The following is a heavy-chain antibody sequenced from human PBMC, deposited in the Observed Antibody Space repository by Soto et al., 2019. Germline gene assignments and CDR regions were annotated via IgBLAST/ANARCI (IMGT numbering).Heavy chain of an antibody. CDR2: FDPEDGET. V-gene: IGHV1-24*01. Sequence: ASVKVSCKASGYTFTGYYMHWVRQAPGQGLEWMGGFDPEDGETIYAQKFQGRVTMTEDTSTDTAYMELSSLRSEDTAVYYCATGSSYYYGSGSQFDYWGQGTLVTVSS. CDR3: ATGSSYYYGSGSQFDY. J-gene: IGHJ4*02. D-gene: IGHD3-10*01. CDR1: GYTFTGYY.